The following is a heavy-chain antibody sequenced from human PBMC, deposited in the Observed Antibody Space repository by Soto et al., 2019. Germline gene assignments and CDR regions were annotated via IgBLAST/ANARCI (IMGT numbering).Heavy chain of an antibody. CDR2: IYPGDSDT. J-gene: IGHJ6*02. Sequence: GESLKISCKGSGYSFTSYWIGWVRQMPGKGLEWMGIIYPGDSDTRYSPSFQGQVTILADKSISTAYLQWSSLKASDTAMYYCARRGIFGVGTYYYYFGLDVWGQGTTVTVSS. CDR3: ARRGIFGVGTYYYYFGLDV. V-gene: IGHV5-51*01. CDR1: GYSFTSYW. D-gene: IGHD3-3*01.